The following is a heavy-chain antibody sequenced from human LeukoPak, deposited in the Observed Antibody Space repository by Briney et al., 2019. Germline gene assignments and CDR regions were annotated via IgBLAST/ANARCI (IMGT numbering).Heavy chain of an antibody. CDR2: ISYDGSNK. J-gene: IGHJ4*02. V-gene: IGHV3-30-3*01. D-gene: IGHD2-15*01. CDR1: GFTFSSYA. CDR3: ARDLDMMVVASDY. Sequence: GRSLRLSCAASGFTFSSYAMHWVRQAPGKGLEWVAVISYDGSNKYYADSVKGRFTISRDNSKNTLYLQMNSLRAEDTAVYYCARDLDMMVVASDYWGQGTLVTVSS.